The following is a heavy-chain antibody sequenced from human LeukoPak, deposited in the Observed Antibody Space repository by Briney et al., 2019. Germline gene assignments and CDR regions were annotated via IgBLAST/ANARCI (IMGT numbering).Heavy chain of an antibody. CDR3: AKSPIYDYFWGSYVDY. CDR2: ISGSGGST. Sequence: GGTLRLSCAASGFTFSSYGMSWVRQAPGKGLEWVSAISGSGGSTYYADSVKGRFTISRDNSKNTLYLQMNSLRAEDTAVYYCAKSPIYDYFWGSYVDYWGQGPLVTVSS. V-gene: IGHV3-23*01. CDR1: GFTFSSYG. D-gene: IGHD3-16*01. J-gene: IGHJ4*02.